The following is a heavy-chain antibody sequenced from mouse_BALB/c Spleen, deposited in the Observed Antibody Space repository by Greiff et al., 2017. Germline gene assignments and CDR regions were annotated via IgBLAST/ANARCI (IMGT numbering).Heavy chain of an antibody. J-gene: IGHJ2*01. Sequence: EVKVVESGGGLVQPGGSLRLSCATSGFTFTDYYMSWVRQPPGKALEWLGFIRNKANGYTTEYSASVKGRFTISRDNSQSILYLQMNTLRAEDSATYYCARDKGGATGFDYWGQGTTLTVSS. V-gene: IGHV7-3*02. CDR1: GFTFTDYY. CDR3: ARDKGGATGFDY. CDR2: IRNKANGYTT.